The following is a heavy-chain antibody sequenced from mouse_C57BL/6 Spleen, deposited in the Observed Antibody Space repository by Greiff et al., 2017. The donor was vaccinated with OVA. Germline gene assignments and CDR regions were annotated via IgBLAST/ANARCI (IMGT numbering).Heavy chain of an antibody. CDR2: IWRGGST. Sequence: QVQLKESGPGLVQPSQSLSITCTVSGFSLTSYGVHWVRQSPGKGLEWLGVIWRGGSTDYNAAFMSRLSITKDNSKSQVFFKMNSLQADDTAIYYCAKEGNYYGSSSSWFAYWGQGTLVTVSA. CDR3: AKEGNYYGSSSSWFAY. CDR1: GFSLTSYG. J-gene: IGHJ3*01. D-gene: IGHD1-1*01. V-gene: IGHV2-5*01.